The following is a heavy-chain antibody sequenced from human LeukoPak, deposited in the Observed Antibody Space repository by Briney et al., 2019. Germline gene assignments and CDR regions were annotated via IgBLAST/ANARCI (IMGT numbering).Heavy chain of an antibody. CDR2: IYYSGST. CDR3: ARDPRVRCSSTSCYPYYYYGMDV. Sequence: SETLSLTCTVSGGSISSYYWSWIRQPPGKGLEWIGYIYYSGSTNYNPSLKSRVTISVDTSKNQFSLKLSSVTAADTAVYYCARDPRVRCSSTSCYPYYYYGMDVWGQGTTVTVSS. V-gene: IGHV4-59*12. CDR1: GGSISSYY. D-gene: IGHD2-2*01. J-gene: IGHJ6*02.